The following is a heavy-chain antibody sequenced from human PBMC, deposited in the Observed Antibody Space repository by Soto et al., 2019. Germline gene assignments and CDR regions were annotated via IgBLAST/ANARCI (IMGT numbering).Heavy chain of an antibody. CDR3: ARDHIVVVPAAPILEWLLGSGMDV. J-gene: IGHJ6*02. CDR1: GFTFSSYA. Sequence: GGSLRLSCAASGFTFSSYAMHWVRQAPGKGLEWVAVISYDGSNKYYADSVKGRFTISRDNSKNTLYLQMNSLRAEDTAVYYCARDHIVVVPAAPILEWLLGSGMDVWGQGTTVTVSS. CDR2: ISYDGSNK. D-gene: IGHD2-2*01. V-gene: IGHV3-30-3*01.